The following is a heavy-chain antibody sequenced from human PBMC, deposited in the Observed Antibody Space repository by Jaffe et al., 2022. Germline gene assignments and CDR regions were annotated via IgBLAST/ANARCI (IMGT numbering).Heavy chain of an antibody. CDR1: GGSFTPYY. V-gene: IGHV4-34*01. Sequence: QGQLQQWGAGLLKPSETLSLTCALSGGSFTPYYWSWIRQSPGKGLEWIGEINHTGSTNYNPSLKSRVIISVDTSKNQFSLKLTSVTAADTAVYYCARVYGGWYRPKEHTFDIWGQGTMVTVSS. D-gene: IGHD6-19*01. J-gene: IGHJ3*02. CDR2: INHTGST. CDR3: ARVYGGWYRPKEHTFDI.